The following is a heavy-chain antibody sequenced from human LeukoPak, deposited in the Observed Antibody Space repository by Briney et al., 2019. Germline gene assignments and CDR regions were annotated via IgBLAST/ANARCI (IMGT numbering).Heavy chain of an antibody. CDR3: ARDREYCSGGSCYPNWFDP. D-gene: IGHD2-15*01. CDR1: GYTFTGYY. J-gene: IGHJ5*02. Sequence: ASVKVSCKASGYTFTGYYMHWVRQAPGQGLEWMGRINPNSGGTNYAQKFQGRVTMTRDTSISTAYMELSRLRSDDTAVYYCARDREYCSGGSCYPNWFDPWGQGTLVTVSS. V-gene: IGHV1-2*06. CDR2: INPNSGGT.